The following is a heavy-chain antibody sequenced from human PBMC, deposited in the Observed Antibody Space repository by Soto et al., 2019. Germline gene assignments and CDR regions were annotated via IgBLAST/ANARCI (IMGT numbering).Heavy chain of an antibody. D-gene: IGHD4-4*01. CDR3: AKDQRGSNYGYFQY. Sequence: QVQLVESGGGVVQPGRSLRLSCAASGFTFSSYGMHWVRQAPGKGLEWVTLISSDGNKKYYGDSVQGRFTISRDNSKKTLYLEMDSLRPEDTAIYYCAKDQRGSNYGYFQYWGQGTLVTVSS. CDR1: GFTFSSYG. J-gene: IGHJ1*01. CDR2: ISSDGNKK. V-gene: IGHV3-30*18.